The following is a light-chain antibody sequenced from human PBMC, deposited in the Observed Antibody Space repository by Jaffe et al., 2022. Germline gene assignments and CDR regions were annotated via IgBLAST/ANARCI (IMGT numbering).Light chain of an antibody. CDR2: INSDGSH. CDR1: SGHSSYA. Sequence: QLVLTQSPSASASLGASVKLTCTLSSGHSSYAIAWHQQQPEKGPRYLMKINSDGSHIKGDGIPDRFSGSSSGAERYLTISSLQSEDEADYYCQTWDTAIQVFGGGTKLTVL. CDR3: QTWDTAIQV. J-gene: IGLJ2*01. V-gene: IGLV4-69*01.